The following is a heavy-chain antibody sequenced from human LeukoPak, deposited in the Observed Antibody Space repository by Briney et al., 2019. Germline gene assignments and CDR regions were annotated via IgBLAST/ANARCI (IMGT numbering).Heavy chain of an antibody. CDR1: GFTFSSYG. CDR3: AKRSDYGGNWNYFDN. Sequence: GGSLRLSCAASGFTFSSYGMSWVRQAPGKGLEWVSATSAGGGSTYYADSVKGRFTISRDNPKSTLYLQMNTLRAEDTAVYYCAKRSDYGGNWNYFDNWGQGTLVTVSS. D-gene: IGHD4-23*01. V-gene: IGHV3-23*01. J-gene: IGHJ4*02. CDR2: TSAGGGST.